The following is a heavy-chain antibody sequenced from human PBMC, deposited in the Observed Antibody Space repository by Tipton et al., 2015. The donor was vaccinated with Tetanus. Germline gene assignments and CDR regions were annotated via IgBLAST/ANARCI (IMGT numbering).Heavy chain of an antibody. V-gene: IGHV3-21*01. CDR3: ARGMAEASNCGGDCYSDY. Sequence: GSLRLSCVASGLTFSDFAMSWVRQAPGKGLELVSSISSSSRYIYYADSVKGRFTISRDNAKNSLYLQMISLRAEDTAVYSCARGMAEASNCGGDCYSDYWGQGTLVTVSS. CDR2: ISSSSRYI. D-gene: IGHD2-21*02. CDR1: GLTFSDFA. J-gene: IGHJ4*02.